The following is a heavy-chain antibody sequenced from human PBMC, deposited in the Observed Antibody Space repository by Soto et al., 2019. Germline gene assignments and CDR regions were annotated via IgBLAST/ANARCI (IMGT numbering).Heavy chain of an antibody. J-gene: IGHJ6*02. CDR1: GFTFTSYA. Sequence: EVQLLESGGGLVQPGGSLRLSCAASGFTFTSYAMTWVRQAPGKGLEWVSAISGSGGSTYYADSVKGRFTISSDNSKNTMYLQMNSLRAEDTAVYYCAKDQTSSWYFYYGLDVWGQGTTVTVS. V-gene: IGHV3-23*01. CDR2: ISGSGGST. CDR3: AKDQTSSWYFYYGLDV. D-gene: IGHD6-13*01.